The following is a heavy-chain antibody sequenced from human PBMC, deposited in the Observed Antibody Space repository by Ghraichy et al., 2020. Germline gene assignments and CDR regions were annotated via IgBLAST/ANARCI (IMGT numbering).Heavy chain of an antibody. CDR3: TRDAYCGGDCYFHWYFDL. J-gene: IGHJ2*01. CDR2: ISYDGIYT. V-gene: IGHV3-30*04. Sequence: GGSLRLSCAASGFTFSSYAMHWVRQAPGKGLEWVAVISYDGIYTYFADSVKGRSTISRDNSKNTLYLQMNSLRPDDTAVYYCTRDAYCGGDCYFHWYFDLWGRGTLVTVSS. CDR1: GFTFSSYA. D-gene: IGHD2-21*02.